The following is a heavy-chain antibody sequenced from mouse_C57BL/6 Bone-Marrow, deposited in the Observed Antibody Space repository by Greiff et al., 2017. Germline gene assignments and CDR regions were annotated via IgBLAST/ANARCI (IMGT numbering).Heavy chain of an antibody. CDR3: AKGGWLPFYAMDY. D-gene: IGHD2-2*01. CDR2: IDPANGNT. J-gene: IGHJ4*01. V-gene: IGHV14-3*01. CDR1: GFNIKNTY. Sequence: EVQLQQSVAELVRPGASVKLSCTASGFNIKNTYMHWVKQRPEQGLEWIGRIDPANGNTKYAPKFQGKATITANTSSNTAYLQLSSLTSEDTAIYSCAKGGWLPFYAMDYWGQGTSVTVSA.